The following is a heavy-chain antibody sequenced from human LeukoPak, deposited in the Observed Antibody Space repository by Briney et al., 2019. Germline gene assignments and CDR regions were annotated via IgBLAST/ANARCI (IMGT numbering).Heavy chain of an antibody. Sequence: PGGSLRLSCAASGFTVSGTHMSWVRQAPGKGLEWVAVVRYDAIDKEYADSVKGRFTISRDNSKNTLYLQMNSLRTDDTAVYYCATDFYSTSQPDYWGQGTLVTVSS. J-gene: IGHJ4*02. CDR2: VRYDAIDK. CDR3: ATDFYSTSQPDY. V-gene: IGHV3-30*02. CDR1: GFTVSGTH. D-gene: IGHD2/OR15-2a*01.